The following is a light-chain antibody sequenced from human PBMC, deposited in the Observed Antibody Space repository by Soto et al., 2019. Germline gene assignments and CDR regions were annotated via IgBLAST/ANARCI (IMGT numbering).Light chain of an antibody. CDR1: SSDVGSYNL. V-gene: IGLV2-23*01. CDR2: EAT. CDR3: CSYAGSSTWV. J-gene: IGLJ3*02. Sequence: QSVLTQPASVSGSPGQSITISCTGTSSDVGSYNLVSWYQQYPGKAPKLMIYEATKRPSGVSSRFSGSKSGNTASLTISGLQAEDEADYHCCSYAGSSTWVFGGGTKLTVL.